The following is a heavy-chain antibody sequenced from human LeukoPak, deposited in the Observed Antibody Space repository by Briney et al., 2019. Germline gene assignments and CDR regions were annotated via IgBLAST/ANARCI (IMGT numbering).Heavy chain of an antibody. Sequence: PGGSLRLSCAASGFTFSTYNMNWVRQAPGKGLEWVSYISSSSSTIYYADSVKGRFTISRDNAKNSLYLQMNSLRAEDMAVYYCASMTDLNDYWGQGTLVTVSS. J-gene: IGHJ4*02. V-gene: IGHV3-48*01. D-gene: IGHD3-16*01. CDR2: ISSSSSTI. CDR1: GFTFSTYN. CDR3: ASMTDLNDY.